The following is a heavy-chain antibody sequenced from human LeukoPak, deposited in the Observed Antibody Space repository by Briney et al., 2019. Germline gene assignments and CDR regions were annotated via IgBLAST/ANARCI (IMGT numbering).Heavy chain of an antibody. D-gene: IGHD3-10*01. CDR3: AKAEGSGNQALDY. Sequence: PGGSLRLSCAASGFTFSSYAMSWVRQAPGKGLEWVSGTSGSGGTTYYADSVKGRFTISRDNSKNTLYLQMNSLRAEDTAVYYCAKAEGSGNQALDYWGQGNLVTVSS. V-gene: IGHV3-23*01. CDR2: TSGSGGTT. CDR1: GFTFSSYA. J-gene: IGHJ4*02.